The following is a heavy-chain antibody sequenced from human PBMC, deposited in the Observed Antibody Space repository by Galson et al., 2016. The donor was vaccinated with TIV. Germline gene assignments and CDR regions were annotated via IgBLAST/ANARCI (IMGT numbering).Heavy chain of an antibody. Sequence: SLRLSCAASGFTFSNFWMHRVRQVPGKGLVWVSRIKTDGSRTDYVDSVKGRFTISRDNVKNTVYLQMDSLRAEDTAVYYCRARGDSRAHDVFDFWGHGTMVTVSS. V-gene: IGHV3-74*01. CDR3: RARGDSRAHDVFDF. CDR2: IKTDGSRT. D-gene: IGHD3-3*01. J-gene: IGHJ3*01. CDR1: GFTFSNFW.